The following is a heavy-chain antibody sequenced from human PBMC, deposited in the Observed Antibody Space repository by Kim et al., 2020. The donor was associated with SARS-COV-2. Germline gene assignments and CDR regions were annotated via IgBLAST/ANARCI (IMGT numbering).Heavy chain of an antibody. V-gene: IGHV4-31*03. CDR2: IYYSGST. Sequence: SETLSLTCTVSGGSISSGGYYWSWIRQHPGKGLEWIGYIYYSGSTYYNPSLKSRVTISVDTSKNQFSLKLSSVTAADTAVYYCARGHSSGWRSLNFDYWGQGTLVTVSS. D-gene: IGHD6-19*01. CDR1: GGSISSGGYY. J-gene: IGHJ4*02. CDR3: ARGHSSGWRSLNFDY.